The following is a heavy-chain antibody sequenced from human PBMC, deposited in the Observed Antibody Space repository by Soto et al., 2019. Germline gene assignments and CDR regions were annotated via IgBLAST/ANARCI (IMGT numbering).Heavy chain of an antibody. Sequence: QVQLVESGGGLVKPGGSLRLSCAASGFTFSDYSMTWIRQAPGKGLEWLSYITYNGDTIYYADCVKGRFTISRDNAHNSLYLEMNSLRAEDTAIYYCARLRPTNTGGTFDIWGQGTMVTVSS. J-gene: IGHJ3*02. D-gene: IGHD3-16*01. CDR3: ARLRPTNTGGTFDI. CDR2: ITYNGDTI. V-gene: IGHV3-11*01. CDR1: GFTFSDYS.